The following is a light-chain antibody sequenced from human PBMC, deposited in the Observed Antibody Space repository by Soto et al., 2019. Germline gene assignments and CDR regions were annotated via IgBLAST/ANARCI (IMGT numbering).Light chain of an antibody. CDR2: DAS. V-gene: IGKV1-9*01. J-gene: IGKJ4*02. Sequence: IQLTQSPSSLSASVGARVSFICRASEAISSELAWFQQKPGKAPRLLIYDASTLQDGVPSRFSGSGSGTDFTLTISSLQPEDIATYYCQQIKSYPITFGGGTKVEIK. CDR1: EAISSE. CDR3: QQIKSYPIT.